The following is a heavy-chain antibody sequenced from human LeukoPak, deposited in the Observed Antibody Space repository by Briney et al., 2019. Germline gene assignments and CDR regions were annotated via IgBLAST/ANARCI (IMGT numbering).Heavy chain of an antibody. Sequence: GGSLRLSCAASGFTFSSYAMSWVRQAPGKGLEWVSAISGSGGSTYYADSVKGRFTISRDNSKNTLYLQMNSLRAEDTAVYYCARPIAAAVLKAPFDYWGQGTLVTVSS. CDR2: ISGSGGST. CDR3: ARPIAAAVLKAPFDY. D-gene: IGHD6-13*01. CDR1: GFTFSSYA. J-gene: IGHJ4*02. V-gene: IGHV3-23*01.